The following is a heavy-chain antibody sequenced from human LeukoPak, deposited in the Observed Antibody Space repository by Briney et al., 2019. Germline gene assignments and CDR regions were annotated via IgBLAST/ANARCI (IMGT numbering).Heavy chain of an antibody. Sequence: GRSLRLSCAASGFTFSSYAMHWVRQAPGKGLEWVAVISYDGSNKYYADSVKGRFTISRDNSKNTLYLQMNCLRAEDTAVYYCASLYYYDSSGPLDYWGQGTLVTVSS. J-gene: IGHJ4*02. CDR2: ISYDGSNK. CDR3: ASLYYYDSSGPLDY. V-gene: IGHV3-30-3*01. CDR1: GFTFSSYA. D-gene: IGHD3-22*01.